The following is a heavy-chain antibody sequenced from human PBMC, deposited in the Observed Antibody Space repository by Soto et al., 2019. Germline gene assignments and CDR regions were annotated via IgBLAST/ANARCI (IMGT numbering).Heavy chain of an antibody. CDR1: GYTFTSYG. V-gene: IGHV1-18*04. CDR3: ARRIAVVAYYYYMDV. J-gene: IGHJ6*03. D-gene: IGHD6-19*01. Sequence: QVQLVQSGAEVKKPGASVMVSCKASGYTFTSYGISWVRQAPGQGPEWMGWISAYNGNTNYAQEFQGRVTMTTDTSTSTAYMELRSLRSDDTAVYYCARRIAVVAYYYYMDVWGKGTTVTVSS. CDR2: ISAYNGNT.